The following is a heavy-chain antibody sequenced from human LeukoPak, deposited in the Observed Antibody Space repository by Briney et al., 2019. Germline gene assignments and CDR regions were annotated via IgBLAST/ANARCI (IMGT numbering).Heavy chain of an antibody. CDR1: GFTFSSYG. D-gene: IGHD3/OR15-3a*01. CDR3: AKGSKAVIFTRDHYMDV. Sequence: PGGALRLSWAGAGFTFSSYGMHWVRQAPGKGVGGVAFIRYDGSNKSFPDSVKGRFTISRDNSKNTLYLQMNSLRAEDTAVYYCAKGSKAVIFTRDHYMDVWGKGTTVTISS. V-gene: IGHV3-30*02. J-gene: IGHJ6*03. CDR2: IRYDGSNK.